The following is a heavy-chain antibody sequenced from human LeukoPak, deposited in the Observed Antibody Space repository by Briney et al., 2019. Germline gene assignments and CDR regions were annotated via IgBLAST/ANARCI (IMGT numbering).Heavy chain of an antibody. CDR1: GGSISSSSYY. Sequence: SETLSLTCTVSGGSISSSSYYWGWIRQPPGKGLEWIGSIYYSGSTYYNPSLKSRVTISVDTSKNQSSLKLSSVTAADTAVYYCARGGIYCSSTSCYYNWFDPWGKGTTVAVSS. CDR3: ARGGIYCSSTSCYYNWFDP. V-gene: IGHV4-39*07. CDR2: IYYSGST. D-gene: IGHD2-2*01. J-gene: IGHJ5*01.